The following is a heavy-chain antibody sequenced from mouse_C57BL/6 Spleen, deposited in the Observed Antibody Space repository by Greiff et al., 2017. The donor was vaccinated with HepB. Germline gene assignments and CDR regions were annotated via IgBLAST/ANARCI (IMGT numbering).Heavy chain of an antibody. V-gene: IGHV5-17*01. D-gene: IGHD1-1*01. CDR1: GFTFSDYG. CDR3: AREAYYYGSSEGFDY. CDR2: ISSGSSTI. J-gene: IGHJ2*01. Sequence: DVHLVESGGGLVKPGGSLKLSCAASGFTFSDYGMHWVRQAPEKGLEWVAYISSGSSTIYYADTVKGRFTISRDNAKNTLFLQMTSLRSEDTAMYYCAREAYYYGSSEGFDYWGQGTTLTVSS.